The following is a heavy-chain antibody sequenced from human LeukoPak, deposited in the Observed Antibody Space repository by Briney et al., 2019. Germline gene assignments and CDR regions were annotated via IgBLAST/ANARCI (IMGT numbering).Heavy chain of an antibody. V-gene: IGHV3-30*02. D-gene: IGHD3-22*01. CDR2: IRYDGSNK. Sequence: GGSLRLSCAASGFTFSSYGMHWVRQAPGKGLEWGAFIRYDGSNKYYADSVKGRFTISRDNSKNTLYLQMNSLRAEDTAVYYCAKPGGYYDSSGHFDYWGQGSLVTVSS. J-gene: IGHJ4*02. CDR3: AKPGGYYDSSGHFDY. CDR1: GFTFSSYG.